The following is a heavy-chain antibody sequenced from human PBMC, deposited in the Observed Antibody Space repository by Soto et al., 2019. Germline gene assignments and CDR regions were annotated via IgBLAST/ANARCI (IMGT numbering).Heavy chain of an antibody. Sequence: PSETLSLTCTVSGGSVSSSSYSWGWIRQSPGKGLEWIGTIYSSENTYYNPSLLSRVTISVDTSKNEFSLRLGSVTAADTAVYYCARLNGYCISTNCHGYYGMDVWAQGTTVTVSS. CDR1: GGSVSSSSYS. D-gene: IGHD2-2*03. J-gene: IGHJ6*02. CDR2: IYSSENT. CDR3: ARLNGYCISTNCHGYYGMDV. V-gene: IGHV4-39*01.